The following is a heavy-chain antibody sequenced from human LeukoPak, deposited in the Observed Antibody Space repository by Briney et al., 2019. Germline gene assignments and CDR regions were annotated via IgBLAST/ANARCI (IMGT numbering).Heavy chain of an antibody. D-gene: IGHD2-2*01. CDR3: ARSGSTSYYYYYMDV. CDR1: GGSISSGGYS. J-gene: IGHJ6*03. CDR2: IYYSGST. V-gene: IGHV4-30-4*07. Sequence: SETLSLTCAVSGGSISSGGYSWSWIRQPPGKGLEWIGYIYYSGSTYYNPSLKSRVTISVDTSKNQFSLKLSSVTAADTAVYYCARSGSTSYYYYYMDVWGKGTTVTISS.